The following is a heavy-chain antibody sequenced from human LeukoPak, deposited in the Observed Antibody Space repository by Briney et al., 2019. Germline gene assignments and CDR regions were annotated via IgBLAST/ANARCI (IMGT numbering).Heavy chain of an antibody. J-gene: IGHJ4*02. CDR2: INPNSGGT. CDR1: GYTFTGYY. V-gene: IGHV1-2*02. Sequence: ASVKVSCKASGYTFTGYYMHRVRQAPGQGLEWMGWINPNSGGTNYAQKFQGRVTMTRDTSISTAYMELSRLRSDDTAVYYCARDRASGYDMDYWGQGTLVTVSS. D-gene: IGHD5-12*01. CDR3: ARDRASGYDMDY.